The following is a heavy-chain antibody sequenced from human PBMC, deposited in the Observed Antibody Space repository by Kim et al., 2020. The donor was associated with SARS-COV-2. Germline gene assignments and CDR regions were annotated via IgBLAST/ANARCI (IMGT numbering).Heavy chain of an antibody. J-gene: IGHJ5*02. V-gene: IGHV5-51*01. CDR2: IYPGDSDT. Sequence: GESLKISCKGSGYSFTSYWIGWVRQMPGKGLEWMGIIYPGDSDTRYSPSFQGQVTISADKSISTAYLQWSSLKASDTAMYYCARHTVAAAGNPVNWFDPWGQGTLVTVSS. D-gene: IGHD6-13*01. CDR3: ARHTVAAAGNPVNWFDP. CDR1: GYSFTSYW.